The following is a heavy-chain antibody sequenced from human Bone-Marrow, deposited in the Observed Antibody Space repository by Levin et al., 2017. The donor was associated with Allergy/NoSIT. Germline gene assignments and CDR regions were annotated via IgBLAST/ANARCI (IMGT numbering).Heavy chain of an antibody. V-gene: IGHV3-13*01. CDR1: GFTFRTHD. CDR3: ARYNYEYNAVDI. CDR2: IGTAGDT. D-gene: IGHD5-18*01. Sequence: LSLTCAASGFTFRTHDMHWVRQGTGKGLEWVSTIGTAGDTYYPDSVRGRFTISRENAKNSLYLQMNGLSAGDTAVYYCARYNYEYNAVDIWGQGKMVTVSS. J-gene: IGHJ3*02.